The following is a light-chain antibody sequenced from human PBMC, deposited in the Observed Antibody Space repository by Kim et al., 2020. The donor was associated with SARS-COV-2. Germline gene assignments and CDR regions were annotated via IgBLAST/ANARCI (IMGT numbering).Light chain of an antibody. CDR3: GTWDSSLSAGV. Sequence: GPKGTTHGYGSSSYIGNNYVDWYQQLPRTAAKLLLYDNNKRPSGIPDRLSGSKSGTPAALGITGLQTGDEDDYYCGTWDSSLSAGVFGGGTQLTVL. J-gene: IGLJ3*02. V-gene: IGLV1-51*01. CDR2: DNN. CDR1: SSYIGNNY.